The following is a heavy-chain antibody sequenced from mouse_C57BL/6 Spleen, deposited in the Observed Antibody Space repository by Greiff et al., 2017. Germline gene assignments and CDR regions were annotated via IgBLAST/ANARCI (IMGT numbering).Heavy chain of an antibody. D-gene: IGHD2-10*02. CDR2: IWSGGST. V-gene: IGHV2-2*01. J-gene: IGHJ2*01. CDR3: ARNRMYFDY. CDR1: GFSLTSYG. Sequence: VMLVESGPGLVQPSQSLSITCTVSGFSLTSYGVHWVRQSPGKGLEWLGVIWSGGSTDYNAAFISRLSISKDNSKSQVFFKMNSLQADDTAIYYCARNRMYFDYWGQGTTLTVSS.